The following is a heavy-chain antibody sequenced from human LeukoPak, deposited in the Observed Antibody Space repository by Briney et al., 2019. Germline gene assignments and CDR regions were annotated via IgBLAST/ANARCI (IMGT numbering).Heavy chain of an antibody. CDR2: MYYSGST. CDR3: AADYGGYSGAFDI. Sequence: SETLSLTCTVSGGSIASSSYYWGWIRQPPEKGLEWIGSMYYSGSTYYNPSLKSRVTISVDTSKNQFSLKLSSVTAADTAVYYCAADYGGYSGAFDIWGQGTMVTVFS. CDR1: GGSIASSSYY. V-gene: IGHV4-39*01. D-gene: IGHD4-23*01. J-gene: IGHJ3*02.